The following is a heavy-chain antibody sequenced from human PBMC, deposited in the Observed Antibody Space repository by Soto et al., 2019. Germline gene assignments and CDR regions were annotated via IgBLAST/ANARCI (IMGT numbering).Heavy chain of an antibody. CDR1: GGTFSSYA. J-gene: IGHJ3*02. CDR2: CIPIFGTA. Sequence: QVQLVQSGAEVKKPGSSVKVSCKASGGTFSSYAISWVRQAPGQGLEWRGGCIPIFGTANYAQKFQGRVTSTADESTSTAYKELNSVRSEDTAVYDCARPQRMAVAGGTFDIWGQGTMVTVSS. V-gene: IGHV1-69*01. D-gene: IGHD6-19*01. CDR3: ARPQRMAVAGGTFDI.